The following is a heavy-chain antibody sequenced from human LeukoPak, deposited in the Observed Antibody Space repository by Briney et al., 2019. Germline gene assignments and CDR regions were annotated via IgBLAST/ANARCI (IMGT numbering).Heavy chain of an antibody. CDR1: GGSISSYY. D-gene: IGHD1-26*01. CDR3: ARARVGALDY. CDR2: INHSGST. V-gene: IGHV4-34*01. J-gene: IGHJ4*02. Sequence: SETLSLTCTVSGGSISSYYWSWIRQPPGKGLEWIGEINHSGSTNYNPSLKSRVTISVDTSKNQFSLKLSSVTAADTAVYYCARARVGALDYWGQGTLVTVSS.